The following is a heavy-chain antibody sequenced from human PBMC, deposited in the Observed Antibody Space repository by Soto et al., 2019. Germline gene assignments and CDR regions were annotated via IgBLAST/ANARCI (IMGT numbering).Heavy chain of an antibody. CDR2: ISAYNGNT. V-gene: IGHV1-18*01. D-gene: IGHD4-17*01. J-gene: IGHJ4*02. Sequence: GASVKVSCKASGYTFTSYGISWVRQAPGQGLEWMGWISAYNGNTNYAQKLQGRVTMTTDTSTSTAYMELRSLRSDDTAVYYCARSLRNYGDYVLWLASSLGFDYWGQGTLVTVSS. CDR1: GYTFTSYG. CDR3: ARSLRNYGDYVLWLASSLGFDY.